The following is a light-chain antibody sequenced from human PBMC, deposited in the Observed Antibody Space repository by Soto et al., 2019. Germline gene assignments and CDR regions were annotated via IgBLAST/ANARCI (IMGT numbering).Light chain of an antibody. J-gene: IGKJ4*01. Sequence: ENVLTQSTGTLSLSPGERATLSCRASQSVGRNYIAWFQQKPGQAPRLLMHTASVMTTGIPDRFSGSGSGTDFTLTISRLEPEDFAVFYCQQYAASPLTFGGGTKVEI. CDR1: QSVGRNY. V-gene: IGKV3-20*01. CDR3: QQYAASPLT. CDR2: TAS.